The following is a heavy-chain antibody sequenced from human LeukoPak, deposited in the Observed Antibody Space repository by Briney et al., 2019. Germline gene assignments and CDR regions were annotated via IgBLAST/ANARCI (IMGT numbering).Heavy chain of an antibody. Sequence: GGSLRLSCTASGFTVSNDYMSWVRQAPGMGLEWVSVIYGGGSTYYADSVKGRFTISRDNSQNTLYLQMNSLRAEDTAVYYCARVDSSYGYGYFDYWGQGTLVTVSS. CDR3: ARVDSSYGYGYFDY. CDR1: GFTVSNDY. J-gene: IGHJ4*02. V-gene: IGHV3-53*01. D-gene: IGHD5-18*01. CDR2: IYGGGST.